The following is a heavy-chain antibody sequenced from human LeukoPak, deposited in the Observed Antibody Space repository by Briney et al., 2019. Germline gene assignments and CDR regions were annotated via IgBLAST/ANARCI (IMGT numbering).Heavy chain of an antibody. J-gene: IGHJ4*02. CDR1: GGSFSGYY. Sequence: SETLSLTCAVYGGSFSGYYWSWIRQPPGKGLEWIGEINHSGSTNYNPSLKSRVTISVDTSKNQFSLKLSSVTAADTAVYYCASSTRSATVTTIDYWGQGTLDTVSS. CDR3: ASSTRSATVTTIDY. D-gene: IGHD4-17*01. CDR2: INHSGST. V-gene: IGHV4-34*01.